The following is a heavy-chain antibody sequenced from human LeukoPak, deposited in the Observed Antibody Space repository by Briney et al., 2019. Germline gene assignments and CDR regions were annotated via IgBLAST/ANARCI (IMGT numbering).Heavy chain of an antibody. CDR2: INHSGST. J-gene: IGHJ5*02. V-gene: IGHV4-34*01. CDR3: ARGPYCGGDCYSKGWFDP. D-gene: IGHD2-21*02. Sequence: TSETLSLSCAVCGGFFSGYYWSWLRQPPGKGLEWIGEINHSGSTNYNPSLKSRVTISVDKSKNQFALKLSSVTAADRAVYYCARGPYCGGDCYSKGWFDPWGQGTLVTVSS. CDR1: GGFFSGYY.